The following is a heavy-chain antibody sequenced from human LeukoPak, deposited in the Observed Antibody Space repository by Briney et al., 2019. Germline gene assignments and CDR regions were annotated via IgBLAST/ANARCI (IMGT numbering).Heavy chain of an antibody. CDR2: ISYIGST. D-gene: IGHD4-17*01. CDR1: ADSFSSHY. J-gene: IGHJ3*02. Sequence: SETLSLTCAVSADSFSSHYWTWIRQPPGKGLEWIGYISYIGSTNYNPSLKSRVTIPIDTTKHQFSLKLSSVTAADTAVYYCARDLVTVTKGFDIWGQGTMVSVSS. V-gene: IGHV4-59*11. CDR3: ARDLVTVTKGFDI.